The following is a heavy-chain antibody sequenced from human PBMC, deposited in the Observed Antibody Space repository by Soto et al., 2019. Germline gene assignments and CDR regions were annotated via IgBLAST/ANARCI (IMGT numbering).Heavy chain of an antibody. J-gene: IGHJ6*02. V-gene: IGHV1-24*01. CDR2: FDPEDGET. D-gene: IGHD3-10*01. Sequence: ASVKVSCKASGYTLTELSMHWVRQAPGKRLEWMGGFDPEDGETIYAQKFQGRVTMTEDTSTDTAYMELSSLRSEDTAVYYCATSKSITMVRGVVNGMDVWGQGTTVTVSS. CDR3: ATSKSITMVRGVVNGMDV. CDR1: GYTLTELS.